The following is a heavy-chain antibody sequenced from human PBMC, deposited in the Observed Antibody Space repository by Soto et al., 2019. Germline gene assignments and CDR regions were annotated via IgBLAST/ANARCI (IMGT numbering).Heavy chain of an antibody. CDR3: ARISVLSGYFVNYFDY. V-gene: IGHV3-66*01. CDR2: IYSGGST. J-gene: IGHJ4*02. Sequence: GGSLRLSCAASGFTVSSNYMSWVRQAPGKGLEWVSVIYSGGSTYYADSVKGRFTISRDNSKNTLYLQMNSLRAEDTALYYCARISVLSGYFVNYFDYWGQGTLVTVSS. CDR1: GFTVSSNY. D-gene: IGHD3-3*01.